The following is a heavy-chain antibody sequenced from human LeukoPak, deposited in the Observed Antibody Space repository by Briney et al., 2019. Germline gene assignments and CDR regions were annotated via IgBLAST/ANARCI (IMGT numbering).Heavy chain of an antibody. D-gene: IGHD5-18*01. CDR3: ARGEYSYGYGYYYGMDV. V-gene: IGHV3-48*02. CDR2: ISSSSSTI. J-gene: IGHJ6*02. Sequence: SGGSLRLSCAASGFTFSSYSMNWVRQAPGKGLEWVSYISSSSSTIYYADSVKGRFTISRDNAKNSLYLQMNSLRDEDTAVYYCARGEYSYGYGYYYGMDVWGQGTTVTVSS. CDR1: GFTFSSYS.